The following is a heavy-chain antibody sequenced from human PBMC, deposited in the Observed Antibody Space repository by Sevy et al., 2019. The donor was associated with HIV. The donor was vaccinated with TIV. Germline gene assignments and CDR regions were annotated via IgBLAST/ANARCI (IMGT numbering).Heavy chain of an antibody. D-gene: IGHD3-16*01. CDR1: GGSISSSSYY. CDR3: ATHWGRVRWDLPNLIDY. Sequence: SETLSLTCTVSGGSISSSSYYWGWIRQPPGKGLEWIGSIYYSGSTYYNPSLKSRVTISVDTSKNQFSLKLSSVTAADTAVYYCATHWGRVRWDLPNLIDYWGQGTLVTRSS. CDR2: IYYSGST. J-gene: IGHJ4*02. V-gene: IGHV4-39*01.